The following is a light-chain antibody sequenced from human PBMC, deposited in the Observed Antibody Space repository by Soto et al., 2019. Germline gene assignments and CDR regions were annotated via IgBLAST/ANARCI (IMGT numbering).Light chain of an antibody. Sequence: QTVVTQEPSLTVSPGGTVTLTCGSSTGVVTSGHYTHWFQQKPGQAPRTLIYDTSNKNSWTPARFSGSLLGDKAALTLSGAQPEDEADYYCLLSYSGARVVFGGGTKLTVL. J-gene: IGLJ3*02. CDR3: LLSYSGARVV. V-gene: IGLV7-46*01. CDR1: TGVVTSGHY. CDR2: DTS.